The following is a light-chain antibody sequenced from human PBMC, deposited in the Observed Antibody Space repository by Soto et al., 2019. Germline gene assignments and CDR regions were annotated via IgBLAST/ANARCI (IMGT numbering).Light chain of an antibody. Sequence: QSVLTQPRSVSGSPGQSVTISCTGTRNDVGGYTSVSWYQQHPGKTPKLMISAVSKRPSGVPDRFSGSKSGNTASLTISGLQAEDEADYFCCSYAGSYTYVFGSGTKLTVL. CDR2: AVS. CDR1: RNDVGGYTS. CDR3: CSYAGSYTYV. J-gene: IGLJ1*01. V-gene: IGLV2-11*01.